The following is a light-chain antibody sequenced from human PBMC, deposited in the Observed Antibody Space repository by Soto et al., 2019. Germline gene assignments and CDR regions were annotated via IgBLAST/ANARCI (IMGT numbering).Light chain of an antibody. CDR2: DAS. V-gene: IGKV3-11*01. CDR1: QSVGSS. Sequence: EIVLTQSPATLSLSPGERATLSCRASQSVGSSLAWYQQKPGQAPRLLIYDASNRATGIPARFSGSGSGTDFTLTISSLEPEDFAFYYCQQRSNWPALTFGGGTKVEIK. J-gene: IGKJ4*01. CDR3: QQRSNWPALT.